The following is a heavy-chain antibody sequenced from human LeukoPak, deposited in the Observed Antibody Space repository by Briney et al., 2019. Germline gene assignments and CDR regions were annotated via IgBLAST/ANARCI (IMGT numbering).Heavy chain of an antibody. Sequence: GGSLRLSCAASGFAFSDHYMDWVRQAPGKGLEWVGRTRNKANSYTTEYAASVKGRFTISRDDSKNSLYLQMNSLKTEDTAVYYCARPPLRGDAFDIWGQGTMVTVSS. CDR3: ARPPLRGDAFDI. J-gene: IGHJ3*02. D-gene: IGHD3-16*01. CDR1: GFAFSDHY. V-gene: IGHV3-72*01. CDR2: TRNKANSYTT.